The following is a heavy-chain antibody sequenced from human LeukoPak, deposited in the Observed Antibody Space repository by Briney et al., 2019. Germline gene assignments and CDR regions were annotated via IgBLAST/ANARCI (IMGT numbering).Heavy chain of an antibody. Sequence: GASVKVSCKASGYSFTNFGITWVRQAPGQGLEWMGWISAYSGNTNYAQKLQGRVTMTTDTSTSTAPMELRSLRSDDAAVYYCARIRGVTSRGFDYWGQGTLVTVSS. V-gene: IGHV1-18*01. CDR3: ARIRGVTSRGFDY. CDR2: ISAYSGNT. D-gene: IGHD3-10*01. CDR1: GYSFTNFG. J-gene: IGHJ4*02.